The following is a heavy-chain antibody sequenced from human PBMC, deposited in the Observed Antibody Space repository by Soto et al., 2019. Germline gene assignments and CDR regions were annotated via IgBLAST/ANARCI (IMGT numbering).Heavy chain of an antibody. CDR3: AKGTKRFLESFPEVAEFDY. CDR2: ISGSGGST. V-gene: IGHV3-23*01. CDR1: GFTFSSYA. J-gene: IGHJ4*02. D-gene: IGHD3-3*01. Sequence: EVQLLESGGGLVQPGGSLRLSCAASGFTFSSYAMSWVRQAPGKGLEWVSAISGSGGSTYYADSVKGRFTISRDNSKNTLYLQINSLRAEDTAVYYCAKGTKRFLESFPEVAEFDYWGQGTLVTVSS.